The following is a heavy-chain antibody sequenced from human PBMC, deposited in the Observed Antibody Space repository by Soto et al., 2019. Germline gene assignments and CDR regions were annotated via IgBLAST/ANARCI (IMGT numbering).Heavy chain of an antibody. CDR2: ISYDGSNK. J-gene: IGHJ6*02. CDR1: GFTFSSYA. V-gene: IGHV3-30-3*01. CDR3: ARERDVYYYYYAMDV. Sequence: QVQLVESGGGVVQPGRSLRLSCAASGFTFSSYAVHWVRQAPGKGLEWVAVISYDGSNKWYADSVKGRFTMSRDNSKNTLYLQMNSLRAEDTAVYYCARERDVYYYYYAMDVWGQGTTVTVSS.